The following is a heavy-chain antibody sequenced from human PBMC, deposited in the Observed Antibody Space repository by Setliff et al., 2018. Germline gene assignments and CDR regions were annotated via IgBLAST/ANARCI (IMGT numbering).Heavy chain of an antibody. D-gene: IGHD3-22*01. Sequence: GGSLRLSCAASGFTFSHFAVTWVRQSPGRGLEWVASIGAGGDYTKYADSVRGRFTISRDNSKNTLYLQINSLRAEDTALYYCAKSGYDSSGYLYYLDYWGQGTRVTVSS. CDR1: GFTFSHFA. CDR3: AKSGYDSSGYLYYLDY. CDR2: IGAGGDYT. J-gene: IGHJ4*02. V-gene: IGHV3-23*01.